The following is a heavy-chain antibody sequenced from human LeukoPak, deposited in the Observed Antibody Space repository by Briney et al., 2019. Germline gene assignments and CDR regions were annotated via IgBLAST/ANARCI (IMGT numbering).Heavy chain of an antibody. CDR2: IYSGGST. CDR3: ASRSDYYDSSPSEY. J-gene: IGHJ4*02. D-gene: IGHD3-22*01. V-gene: IGHV3-53*01. CDR1: GFTVSSNY. Sequence: GGSLRLSCAASGFTVSSNYVSWVRQAPGKGLEWVSVIYSGGSTYYADSVKGRFTISRDNSKNTLYLQMNSLRAEDTAVYYCASRSDYYDSSPSEYWGQGTLVTVSS.